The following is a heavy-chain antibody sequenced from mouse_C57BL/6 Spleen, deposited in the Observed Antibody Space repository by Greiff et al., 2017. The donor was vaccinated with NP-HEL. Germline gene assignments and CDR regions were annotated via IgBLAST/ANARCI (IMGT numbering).Heavy chain of an antibody. Sequence: QVQLQQPGAELVRPGTSVKLSCKASGYTFTSYWMHWVKQRPGQGLEWIGVIDPSDSYTNYNQKFKGKATLTVDTSSSTAYMQLSILTSEDSAVYYCARSGVKVYWYFDVWGTGTTVTVSS. V-gene: IGHV1-59*01. CDR2: IDPSDSYT. D-gene: IGHD1-3*01. CDR1: GYTFTSYW. CDR3: ARSGVKVYWYFDV. J-gene: IGHJ1*03.